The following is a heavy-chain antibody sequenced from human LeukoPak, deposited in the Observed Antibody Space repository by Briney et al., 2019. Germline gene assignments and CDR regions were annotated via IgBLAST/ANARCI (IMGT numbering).Heavy chain of an antibody. CDR3: AKEKGDTATHFDY. V-gene: IGHV3-23*01. CDR2: ISGSGGST. Sequence: SGGSLRLSCAASGFTFSSYAMSWVRQAPGKGLEWVSAISGSGGSTYYADPVKGRFTISRDNSKNTLYLQMNGLRAEDTAVYYCAKEKGDTATHFDYWGQGTLVTVSS. CDR1: GFTFSSYA. D-gene: IGHD5-18*01. J-gene: IGHJ4*02.